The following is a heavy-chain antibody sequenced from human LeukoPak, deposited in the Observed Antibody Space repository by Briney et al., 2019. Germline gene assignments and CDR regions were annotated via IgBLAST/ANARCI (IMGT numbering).Heavy chain of an antibody. CDR3: ARRTAAAGTGNWFDP. D-gene: IGHD6-13*01. J-gene: IGHJ5*02. CDR1: GGSISSYY. CDR2: IYYSGST. Sequence: SETLSLTCTVSGGSISSYYWSWIRQPPGKGLEWIGYIYYSGSTNYNPSLKSRVTISVDTSKNQFSLKLSSVTAADTAVYYCARRTAAAGTGNWFDPWGQGALVTVSS. V-gene: IGHV4-59*08.